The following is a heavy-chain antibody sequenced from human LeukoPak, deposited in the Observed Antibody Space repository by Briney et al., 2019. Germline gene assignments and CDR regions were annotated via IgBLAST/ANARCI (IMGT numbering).Heavy chain of an antibody. CDR2: INPNSGGT. J-gene: IGHJ6*03. CDR1: GYTFTGYY. V-gene: IGHV1-2*02. D-gene: IGHD6-13*01. Sequence: ASVKVSCKASGYTFTGYYMHWVRQAPGQGLEWMGWINPNSGGTNYAQKFQGRVTMTRDTSISTAYMELSRLRSDDTAVYYCARQPNSSSWYGGYFYYYYMDVWGKGTTVTVSS. CDR3: ARQPNSSSWYGGYFYYYYMDV.